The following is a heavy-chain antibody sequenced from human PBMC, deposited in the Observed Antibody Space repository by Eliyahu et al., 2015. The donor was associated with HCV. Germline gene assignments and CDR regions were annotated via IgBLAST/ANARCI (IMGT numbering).Heavy chain of an antibody. CDR3: ATHSDYGDDXLADTVDDAFDI. V-gene: IGHV4-39*01. Sequence: GLEWIGNTDFDGTSYYNPSLKSRATISVDTPKNHFSLKLSSVTAADTAVYYCATHSDYGDDXLADTVDDAFDIWGQGTMVTVSS. D-gene: IGHD4-17*01. CDR2: TDFDGTS. J-gene: IGHJ3*02.